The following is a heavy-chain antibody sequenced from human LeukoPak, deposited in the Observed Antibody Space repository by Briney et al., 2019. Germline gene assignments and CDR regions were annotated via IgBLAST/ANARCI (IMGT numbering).Heavy chain of an antibody. CDR2: INPSSGST. J-gene: IGHJ4*02. Sequence: GASVKVSCKASGYTFTSYYMHWVRQAPGQGLEWMGIINPSSGSTSYAQKFQGRVTMTEDTSTATAYMDLSSPRPDDTAVYYCATDFYRGRQFDYWGQGTLVTVSS. D-gene: IGHD2/OR15-2a*01. CDR3: ATDFYRGRQFDY. CDR1: GYTFTSYY. V-gene: IGHV1-46*01.